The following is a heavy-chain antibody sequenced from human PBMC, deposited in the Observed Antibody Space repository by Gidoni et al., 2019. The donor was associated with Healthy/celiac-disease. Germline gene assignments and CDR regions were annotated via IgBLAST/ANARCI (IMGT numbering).Heavy chain of an antibody. CDR1: GGSFSGYY. J-gene: IGHJ4*02. Sequence: QVQLQQWGAGLLKPSETLSLPCAVYGGSFSGYYWSWIRQPPGKGLEWIGEINHSGSTHYNPSLKSRVTISVDTSKNQFSLKLSSVTAADTAVYYCARGLFSDSSGPSVGFADYWGQGTLVTVSS. CDR2: INHSGST. D-gene: IGHD3-22*01. CDR3: ARGLFSDSSGPSVGFADY. V-gene: IGHV4-34*01.